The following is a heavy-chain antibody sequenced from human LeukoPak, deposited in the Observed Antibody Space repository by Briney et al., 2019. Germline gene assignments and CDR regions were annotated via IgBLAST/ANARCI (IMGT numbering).Heavy chain of an antibody. J-gene: IGHJ6*03. Sequence: SETLSLTCTVSGVSISSYYWSWIRQHPGKGLEWIGYIYYSGSTNYNPSLKSRVTISVDTSKNQFSLKLSSVTAADTAVYYCARTLWYCSSTSCPYYYYMDVWGKGTTVTVSS. CDR3: ARTLWYCSSTSCPYYYYMDV. CDR2: IYYSGST. V-gene: IGHV4-59*01. D-gene: IGHD2-2*01. CDR1: GVSISSYY.